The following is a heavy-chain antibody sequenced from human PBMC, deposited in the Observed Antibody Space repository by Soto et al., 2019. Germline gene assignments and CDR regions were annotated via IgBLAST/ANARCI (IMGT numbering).Heavy chain of an antibody. J-gene: IGHJ4*02. CDR2: ISGNGVST. V-gene: IGHV3-64D*06. Sequence: VGSLRLSCSASGLNFNDYAMHWVRQAAGNGLKYVSSISGNGVSTYYADSVKGRFSISRDNSKNTLYLQMNSLRVEDTAVYYCVKDRFVNYWGQGALVTVSS. D-gene: IGHD3-3*01. CDR1: GLNFNDYA. CDR3: VKDRFVNY.